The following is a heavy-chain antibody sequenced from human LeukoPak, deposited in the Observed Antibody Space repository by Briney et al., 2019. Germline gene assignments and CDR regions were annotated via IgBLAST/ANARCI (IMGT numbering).Heavy chain of an antibody. CDR1: GGSISSYY. D-gene: IGHD5-18*01. CDR3: ASGAMGNFDY. Sequence: SETLSLTCTVSGGSISSYYWSWIRQPPGKGLEWIGYIYYSGSTNYNPSLKSRVTISVDTSKNQFSLKLSSVTAADMAVYYCASGAMGNFDYWGQGTLVTVSS. V-gene: IGHV4-59*01. J-gene: IGHJ4*02. CDR2: IYYSGST.